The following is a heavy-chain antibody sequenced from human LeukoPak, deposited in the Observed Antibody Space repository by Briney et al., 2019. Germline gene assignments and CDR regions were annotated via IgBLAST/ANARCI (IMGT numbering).Heavy chain of an antibody. CDR1: GYTFTSYD. J-gene: IGHJ6*03. V-gene: IGHV1-8*03. Sequence: GAAVKVSCKASGYTFTSYDINWVRQATGQGLKWMGWMNPNSGNTGYAQKFQGRVTITRNTSISTAYMELSSLRSEDTAVYYCARGIRLPPYYYYYMDVWGKGTTVTVSS. D-gene: IGHD3-16*01. CDR2: MNPNSGNT. CDR3: ARGIRLPPYYYYYMDV.